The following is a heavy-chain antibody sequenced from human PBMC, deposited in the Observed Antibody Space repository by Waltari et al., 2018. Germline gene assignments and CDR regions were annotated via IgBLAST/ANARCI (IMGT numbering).Heavy chain of an antibody. V-gene: IGHV3-21*01. Sequence: EVQLVESGGGLVTPGGSLRLSCAASGFTFSSYSMNWVRQAPGKGLEWVSSISSSSSYIYYADSVKGRFTISRDNAKNSLYLQMNSLRAEDTAVYYCARSEEVEGDPPPYYYMDVWGKGTTVTVSS. D-gene: IGHD1-26*01. J-gene: IGHJ6*03. CDR1: GFTFSSYS. CDR3: ARSEEVEGDPPPYYYMDV. CDR2: ISSSSSYI.